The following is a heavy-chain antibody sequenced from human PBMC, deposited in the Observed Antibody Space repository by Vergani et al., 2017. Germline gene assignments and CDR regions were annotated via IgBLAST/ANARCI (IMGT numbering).Heavy chain of an antibody. J-gene: IGHJ3*02. CDR2: INHSGST. D-gene: IGHD3-22*01. CDR3: ARGSYDSSGYYYESSYAFDI. Sequence: QVQLQQWGAGLLKPSETLSLTCAVYGGSFSGYYWSWIRQPPGKGLEWIGEINHSGSTNYNPSLKSRVTISVDTSKNQFSLKLSSVTAADTAVYYCARGSYDSSGYYYESSYAFDIWGQGTMVTVSS. V-gene: IGHV4-34*01. CDR1: GGSFSGYY.